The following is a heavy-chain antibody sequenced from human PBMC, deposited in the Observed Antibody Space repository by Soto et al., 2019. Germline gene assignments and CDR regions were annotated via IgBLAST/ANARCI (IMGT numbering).Heavy chain of an antibody. CDR1: GGSFSGYY. CDR3: ARCRVGITIFGVVTPPFVWLDP. J-gene: IGHJ5*02. CDR2: INHSGST. V-gene: IGHV4-34*01. Sequence: QVQLQQWGAGLLKPSETLSLTCAVYGGSFSGYYWSWIRQPPGKGLEWIGEINHSGSTNYNPSLKSRVTISVDTSKNQFSLKLSSVTAADTAVYYCARCRVGITIFGVVTPPFVWLDPWGQGTLVTVSS. D-gene: IGHD3-3*01.